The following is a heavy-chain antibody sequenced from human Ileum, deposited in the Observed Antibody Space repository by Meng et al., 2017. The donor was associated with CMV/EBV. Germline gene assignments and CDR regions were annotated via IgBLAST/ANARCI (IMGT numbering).Heavy chain of an antibody. V-gene: IGHV4-4*01. CDR1: GGSLLCTHC. CDR3: GDPPAGY. J-gene: IGHJ4*02. Sequence: LSLTSVFPGGSLLCTHCWNWVRQPPGGGLEWIGEIFHGGATNLNPSLKSRVTISIDNSKNQFSLKLTSVTAADTAVYFCGDPPAGYWGQGVLVTVSS. CDR2: IFHGGAT.